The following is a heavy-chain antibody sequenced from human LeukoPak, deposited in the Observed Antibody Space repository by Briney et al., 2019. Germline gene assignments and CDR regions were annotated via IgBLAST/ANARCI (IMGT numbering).Heavy chain of an antibody. J-gene: IGHJ4*02. CDR3: AKGGYEYDSSGHNYFDY. Sequence: RGSLRLSCAASGFTFSSYSFNWARQAPGKGLEWVSYISRTTYYADSVKGRFTISRDNSKNTLSLQMNSLSVEDTAVYYCAKGGYEYDSSGHNYFDYWGQGTLVTVSS. D-gene: IGHD3-22*01. CDR1: GFTFSSYS. V-gene: IGHV3-48*01. CDR2: ISRTT.